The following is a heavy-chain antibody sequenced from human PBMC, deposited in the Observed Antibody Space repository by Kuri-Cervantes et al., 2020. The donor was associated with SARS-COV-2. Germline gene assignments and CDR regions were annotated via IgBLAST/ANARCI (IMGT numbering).Heavy chain of an antibody. CDR2: IYPGDSDT. D-gene: IGHD4-11*01. J-gene: IGHJ5*02. CDR1: GYTFTPFW. V-gene: IGHV5-51*01. CDR3: ARHRNPYSDYSLDL. Sequence: GGSLRPPFKAPGYTFTPFWIGWVRQTPGKGLEWMGIIYPGDSDTRYSPSFQGQVSISVDKSNTTAYLQWSSLKASDTAVYYCARHRNPYSDYSLDLWGQGTLVTVSS.